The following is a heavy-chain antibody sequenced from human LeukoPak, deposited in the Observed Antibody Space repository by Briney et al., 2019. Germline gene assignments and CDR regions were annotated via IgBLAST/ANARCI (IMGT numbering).Heavy chain of an antibody. Sequence: SETLSLTCAVYGGSFSGYYWSWIRQPPGKALEWIGEINHSGSTNYNPALKSRVTISVDTSKNQFSLKLSSVTAADTAVYYCARGRGRPRHPIVVVPAASYYYYYGMDVWGQGTTVTVSS. CDR3: ARGRGRPRHPIVVVPAASYYYYYGMDV. V-gene: IGHV4-34*01. CDR1: GGSFSGYY. CDR2: INHSGST. J-gene: IGHJ6*02. D-gene: IGHD2-2*01.